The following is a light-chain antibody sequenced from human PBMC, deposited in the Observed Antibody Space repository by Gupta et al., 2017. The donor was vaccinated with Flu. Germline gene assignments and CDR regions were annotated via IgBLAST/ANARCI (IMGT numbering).Light chain of an antibody. Sequence: EIVLTQSPGTLSLSPGERATLSCRASQSVSSSYLAWYQQKPGQAPRLLIYGASSRATGIPDRFSGSGSGTDFTLTISSLEPEDFAVYYCQQYGSSPYTFGPGTKLEIK. V-gene: IGKV3-20*01. CDR1: QSVSSSY. CDR3: QQYGSSPYT. J-gene: IGKJ2*01. CDR2: GAS.